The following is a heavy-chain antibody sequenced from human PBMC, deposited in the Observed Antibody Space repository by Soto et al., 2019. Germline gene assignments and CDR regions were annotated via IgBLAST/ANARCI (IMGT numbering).Heavy chain of an antibody. CDR3: ARDVRVVVMGDAFDI. CDR1: GFTFSSYW. Sequence: GGSLRLSCAASGFTFSSYWMSWVRQAPGKGLEWVANIKQDGSEKYYVDSVEGRFTISRDNAKNSLYLQMNSLRAEDTAVYYCARDVRVVVMGDAFDIWGQGTMVTVSS. CDR2: IKQDGSEK. V-gene: IGHV3-7*03. J-gene: IGHJ3*02. D-gene: IGHD3-22*01.